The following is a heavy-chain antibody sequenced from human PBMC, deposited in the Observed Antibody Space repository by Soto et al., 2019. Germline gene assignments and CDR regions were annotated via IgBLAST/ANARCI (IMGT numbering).Heavy chain of an antibody. Sequence: SETLSLTCTVSGGSVSSGDYYWSWIRQPPGKGLEWIGYIYYSGSTNYSPSLKSRVTISVDTSKNQFSLKLSSVTAADTAVYYCARERPVMERFNAFDIWGQGTMVTVSS. D-gene: IGHD1-1*01. CDR3: ARERPVMERFNAFDI. CDR2: IYYSGST. CDR1: GGSVSSGDYY. J-gene: IGHJ3*02. V-gene: IGHV4-61*08.